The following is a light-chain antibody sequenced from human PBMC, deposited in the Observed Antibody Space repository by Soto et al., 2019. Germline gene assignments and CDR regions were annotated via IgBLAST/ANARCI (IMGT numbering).Light chain of an antibody. CDR3: EHYAMSPPCT. CDR1: QSVSSSY. J-gene: IGKJ3*01. V-gene: IGKV3-20*01. CDR2: DAS. Sequence: EIVLTQSPGTLSLSTGERATLGCRASQSVSSSYLGWYQQKPGQAPRLLIYDASSRATGVPDRFSGGGSGSDFSLTISRLEPEAFAVDDCEHYAMSPPCTFGPGTKVDI.